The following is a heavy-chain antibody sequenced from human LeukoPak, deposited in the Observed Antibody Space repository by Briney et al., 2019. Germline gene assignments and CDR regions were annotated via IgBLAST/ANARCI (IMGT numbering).Heavy chain of an antibody. V-gene: IGHV3-21*01. CDR2: ISSGGYI. CDR3: ATYSGTYRDH. D-gene: IGHD1-26*01. CDR1: GITFSSYA. Sequence: GGSLRLSCAAAGITFSSYAMSGVRPARGEGLEWVSSISSGGYIFYADFVKGRFTISRDTTKNSLYLQMNSLRLEDTAIYYCATYSGTYRDHWGQGTLISVSS. J-gene: IGHJ4*02.